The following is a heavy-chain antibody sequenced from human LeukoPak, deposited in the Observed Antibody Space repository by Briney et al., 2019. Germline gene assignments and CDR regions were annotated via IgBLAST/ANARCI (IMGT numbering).Heavy chain of an antibody. J-gene: IGHJ4*02. CDR3: ASGPPFLKYFEY. CDR2: ISVGAEYI. CDR1: GFTFSTYV. Sequence: GGSLRLSCAASGFTFSTYVMNWFRQAPGKGLEWVSTISVGAEYIFYADSVKGRFTISRDDSNNALYLQMHSLRAEDPALYYCASGPPFLKYFEYWGQGTLVTVSS. V-gene: IGHV3-23*01. D-gene: IGHD3-3*01.